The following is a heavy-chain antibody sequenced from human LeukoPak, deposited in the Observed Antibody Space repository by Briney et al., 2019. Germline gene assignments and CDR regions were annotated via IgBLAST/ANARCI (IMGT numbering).Heavy chain of an antibody. CDR1: GFTFDDYA. V-gene: IGHV3-9*01. J-gene: IGHJ4*02. D-gene: IGHD2-2*01. CDR2: ISWNSGSI. Sequence: GGSLRFSCAASGFTFDDYAMHWVRQAPGKGLEWVSGISWNSGSIGYADSVKGRFTISRDNAKNSLYLQMNSLRAEDTALYYCAKGKYCSSTSCPLDYWGQGTLVTVSS. CDR3: AKGKYCSSTSCPLDY.